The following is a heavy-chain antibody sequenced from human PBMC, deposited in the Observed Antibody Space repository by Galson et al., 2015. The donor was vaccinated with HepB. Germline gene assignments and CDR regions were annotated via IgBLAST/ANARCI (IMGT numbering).Heavy chain of an antibody. CDR2: ISYDGSNK. D-gene: IGHD2-2*01. CDR1: GFTFSSYG. V-gene: IGHV3-30*03. CDR3: ASGYCDSTSCYFPPGY. Sequence: SLRLSCAASGFTFSSYGMHWVRQAPGKGLEWVAVISYDGSNKHYADSVKGRFSISRDNSNNLLYLQMDSLRPDDTAVYYCASGYCDSTSCYFPPGYWGQGTLVTVSS. J-gene: IGHJ4*02.